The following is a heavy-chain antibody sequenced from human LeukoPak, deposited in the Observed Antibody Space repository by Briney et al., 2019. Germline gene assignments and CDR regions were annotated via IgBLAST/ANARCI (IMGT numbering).Heavy chain of an antibody. V-gene: IGHV3-23*01. CDR1: GFTFSSYA. J-gene: IGHJ5*02. D-gene: IGHD5-12*01. Sequence: PGGSLRLSCAASGFTFSSYAMSWVRQAPGKGREWVSAISGSGGNTYFADSVKGRFTISRDNSKNTLYLQMNSLRAEDTAVYYCAKTSGYRRFDPWGQGTLVTVSS. CDR3: AKTSGYRRFDP. CDR2: ISGSGGNT.